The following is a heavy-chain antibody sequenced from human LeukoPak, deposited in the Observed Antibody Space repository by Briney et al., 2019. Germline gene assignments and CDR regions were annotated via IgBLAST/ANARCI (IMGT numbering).Heavy chain of an antibody. V-gene: IGHV4-39*07. CDR1: GGSISSSSYY. CDR2: IYYSGST. D-gene: IGHD2-15*01. Sequence: SETLSLTCTVSGGSISSSSYYWGWIRQPPGKGLEWIGTIYYSGSTYYNPSLKSRVTISVDKSKNQFSLKLSSVTAADTAVYYCVRESGYCSGGSCYSGGMVDYWGQGTLVTVSS. CDR3: VRESGYCSGGSCYSGGMVDY. J-gene: IGHJ4*02.